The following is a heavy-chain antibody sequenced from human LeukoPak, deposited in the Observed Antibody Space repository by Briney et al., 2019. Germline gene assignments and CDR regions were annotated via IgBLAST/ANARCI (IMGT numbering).Heavy chain of an antibody. CDR2: IKSSGTTV. CDR1: GFTFSNHE. V-gene: IGHV3-48*03. CDR3: ARGGDTGSYSKF. J-gene: IGHJ4*02. D-gene: IGHD1-26*01. Sequence: GGSLRLSCAASGFTFSNHEMNWVRRAPGKGLECISYIKSSGTTVYYADSVKGRFTISRDNAKNSLYLQMNSLRAEDTAVYYCARGGDTGSYSKFWGQGTLVTVSS.